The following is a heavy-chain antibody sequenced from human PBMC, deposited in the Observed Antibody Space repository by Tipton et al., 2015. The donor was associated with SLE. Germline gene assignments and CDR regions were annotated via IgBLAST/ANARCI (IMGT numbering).Heavy chain of an antibody. V-gene: IGHV3-30*02. CDR1: GFTFSSYG. D-gene: IGHD5-18*01. Sequence: GSLRLSCAASGFTFSSYGMHWVRQAPGKGLEWVAFIRYDGSNKYYADSVKGRFTISRDNSKNTLYLQMNSLRAEDTAVYYCAKEIVTADTDFYYYYGMDVWGQGTTVTVSS. CDR2: IRYDGSNK. CDR3: AKEIVTADTDFYYYYGMDV. J-gene: IGHJ6*02.